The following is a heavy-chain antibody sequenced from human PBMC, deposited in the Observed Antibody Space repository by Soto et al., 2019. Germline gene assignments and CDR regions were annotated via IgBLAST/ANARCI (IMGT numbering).Heavy chain of an antibody. CDR1: GYTFTSYY. Sequence: ASVKVSCKASGYTFTSYYMHWVRQAPGQGLEWMGIINPSGGSTSYAQKFQGRVTMTRDTSTSIVYMELSSLRSEDTAVYYCARPSYYYDSSGYSYYFDYWGQGTLVTVS. D-gene: IGHD3-22*01. V-gene: IGHV1-46*01. CDR3: ARPSYYYDSSGYSYYFDY. CDR2: INPSGGST. J-gene: IGHJ4*02.